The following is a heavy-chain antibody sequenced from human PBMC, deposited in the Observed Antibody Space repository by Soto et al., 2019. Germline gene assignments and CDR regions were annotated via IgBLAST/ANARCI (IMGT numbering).Heavy chain of an antibody. CDR3: ARGPNDRALLDAFDI. CDR1: GGSISSYY. Sequence: PSETLSLTCTVSGGSISSYYWSWIRQPPGEGLEWIGYIYYSGSTNYNPSLKSRVTISVDTSKNQFSLKLSSVTAADTAVYYCARGPNDRALLDAFDIWGQGTMVTVSS. CDR2: IYYSGST. J-gene: IGHJ3*02. V-gene: IGHV4-59*01.